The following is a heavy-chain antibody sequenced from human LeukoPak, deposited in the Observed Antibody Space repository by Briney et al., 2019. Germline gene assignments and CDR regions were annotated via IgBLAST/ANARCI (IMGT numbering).Heavy chain of an antibody. J-gene: IGHJ3*02. CDR1: GFTFSSYE. V-gene: IGHV3-48*03. D-gene: IGHD1-14*01. CDR2: ISSSGSTI. Sequence: GGSLRLSXAASGFTFSSYEMNWVRQDPGKGLEGVSYISSSGSTIYYADSVKGRFTISRDNAKNSLYLQMNSLRAEDTAVYYCARYNAFDIWGQGTMVTVSS. CDR3: ARYNAFDI.